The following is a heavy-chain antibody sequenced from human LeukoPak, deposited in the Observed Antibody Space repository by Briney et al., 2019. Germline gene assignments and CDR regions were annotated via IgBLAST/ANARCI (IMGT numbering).Heavy chain of an antibody. D-gene: IGHD3-10*01. V-gene: IGHV4-61*03. Sequence: PSETLSLTCTVSGDSVSNGNYYWSWLRQPPGKALEWIGYIYYTGKTYYNPSLEGRVTILVDTSRNHFSVKLSSVTAADSAVYYCARSQNYYGSGDYWSQGTLVTVSS. J-gene: IGHJ4*02. CDR3: ARSQNYYGSGDY. CDR1: GDSVSNGNYY. CDR2: IYYTGKT.